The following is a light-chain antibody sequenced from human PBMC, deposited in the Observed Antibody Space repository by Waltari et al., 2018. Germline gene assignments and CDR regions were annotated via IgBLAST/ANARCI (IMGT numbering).Light chain of an antibody. CDR2: GAS. Sequence: EIVLTQSPGTLSLSPGETATLSCRASQSSSYSFLAWYQHHPGQPPRLLIYGASTRASGIPDRFSGSGFGTDYTLTISRLEPEDSAVYYCQQYGRSPPYTFGQGTKLEIK. J-gene: IGKJ2*01. V-gene: IGKV3-20*01. CDR3: QQYGRSPPYT. CDR1: QSSSYSF.